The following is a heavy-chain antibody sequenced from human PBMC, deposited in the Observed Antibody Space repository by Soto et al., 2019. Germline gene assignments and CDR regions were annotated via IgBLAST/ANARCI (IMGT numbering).Heavy chain of an antibody. D-gene: IGHD6-6*01. J-gene: IGHJ3*02. Sequence: SETLSLTCTVSGGSISSSSYYWGWIRQPPGKGLEWIGSIYYSGSTYYNPSLKSRVTISVDTSKNQFSLKLSSVTAADTAVYYCARTSSSDAFDIWGQGTMVTVSS. V-gene: IGHV4-39*01. CDR2: IYYSGST. CDR3: ARTSSSDAFDI. CDR1: GGSISSSSYY.